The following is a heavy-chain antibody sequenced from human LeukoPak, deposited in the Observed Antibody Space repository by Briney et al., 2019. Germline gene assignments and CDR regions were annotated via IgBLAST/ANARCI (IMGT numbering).Heavy chain of an antibody. Sequence: ASVKVSCKASGYTFTGYYMHWVRQAPGQGLEWMGWINPNSGGTNYAQKFQGRVTMTRDTSISTAYMELSRLRSDDTAVYYCARTSRITIFGVVTVGTRGNWFDPWGQGTLVTVSS. D-gene: IGHD3-3*01. V-gene: IGHV1-2*02. J-gene: IGHJ5*02. CDR2: INPNSGGT. CDR3: ARTSRITIFGVVTVGTRGNWFDP. CDR1: GYTFTGYY.